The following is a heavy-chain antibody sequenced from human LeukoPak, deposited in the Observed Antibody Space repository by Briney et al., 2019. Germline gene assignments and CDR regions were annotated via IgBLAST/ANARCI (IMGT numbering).Heavy chain of an antibody. V-gene: IGHV3-53*01. Sequence: GGSLRLSCAASGLTVSSTYMSWVRQAPGKGLEWVSLIYSSGSTYYADSVKGRFTISRDNSKNTLFLQMNSLTAEDTAMYYCTRTFLSGDGYKVGYFDYWGQGALVTVSS. CDR1: GLTVSSTY. J-gene: IGHJ4*02. D-gene: IGHD5-24*01. CDR2: IYSSGST. CDR3: TRTFLSGDGYKVGYFDY.